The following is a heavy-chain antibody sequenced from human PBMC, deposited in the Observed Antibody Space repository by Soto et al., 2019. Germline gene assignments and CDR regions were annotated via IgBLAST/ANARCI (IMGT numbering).Heavy chain of an antibody. Sequence: PGESQKISCKASVYRFANYWIGWVRQMPGKGLEWMGIIYPGDSDTRYSPSFQGQVTISADKSISTAYLQWSSLKASDTAMYYCASDTYTSGWYYFDYWGQGTLVTVSS. V-gene: IGHV5-51*01. D-gene: IGHD6-19*01. CDR3: ASDTYTSGWYYFDY. CDR2: IYPGDSDT. CDR1: VYRFANYW. J-gene: IGHJ4*02.